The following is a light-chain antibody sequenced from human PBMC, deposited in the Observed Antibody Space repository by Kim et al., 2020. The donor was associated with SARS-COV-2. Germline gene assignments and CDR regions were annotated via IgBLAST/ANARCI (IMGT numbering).Light chain of an antibody. CDR1: SGAVTSGHY. V-gene: IGLV7-43*01. Sequence: TITLTCASSSGAVTSGHYPRWFQQKPGQAPRALIYKTTNRHSWTPARFLGSLLGGKAALTLSGVQPEDEADYYCLLYYGDPQPYVFGTGTKVTVL. CDR3: LLYYGDPQPYV. CDR2: KTT. J-gene: IGLJ1*01.